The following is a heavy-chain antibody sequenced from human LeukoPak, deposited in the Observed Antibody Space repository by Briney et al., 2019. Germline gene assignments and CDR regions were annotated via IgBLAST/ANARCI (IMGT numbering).Heavy chain of an antibody. D-gene: IGHD3-10*01. CDR2: INPNSGGT. CDR1: GYTFTGYY. J-gene: IGHJ4*02. Sequence: ASVKVSCKASGYTFTGYYMHWVRQAPGQGLEWMGWINPNSGGTNYAQKFQGRVTMTRDTSISTAYMELSRLRSADTAVYYCARSYGSGSSYFGYWGQGTLVTVSS. CDR3: ARSYGSGSSYFGY. V-gene: IGHV1-2*02.